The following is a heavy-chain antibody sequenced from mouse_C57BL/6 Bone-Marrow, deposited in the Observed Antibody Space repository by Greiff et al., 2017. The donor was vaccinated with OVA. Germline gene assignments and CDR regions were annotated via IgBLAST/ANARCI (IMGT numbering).Heavy chain of an antibody. CDR1: GYTFTSYG. CDR2: IYIGNGYT. J-gene: IGHJ3*01. Sequence: VQLQQSGAELVRPGSSVKMSCKTSGYTFTSYGINWVKQRPGQGLEWIGYIYIGNGYTEYNEKFKGKATLTSDTSSSTAYMQLSSLTSEDSAIYFCARDIDYYGSSLVSWFVYWGQGTLVTVSA. CDR3: ARDIDYYGSSLVSWFVY. V-gene: IGHV1-58*01. D-gene: IGHD1-1*01.